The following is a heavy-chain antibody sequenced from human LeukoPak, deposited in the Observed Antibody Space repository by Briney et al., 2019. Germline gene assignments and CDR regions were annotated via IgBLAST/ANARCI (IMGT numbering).Heavy chain of an antibody. J-gene: IGHJ4*02. D-gene: IGHD2-2*01. V-gene: IGHV5-51*01. CDR1: GYSFTSYW. CDR2: IYPGDSDT. Sequence: GESLKISFKGSGYSFTSYWIGWVRQMPGKGLEWMGIIYPGDSDTRYSPSFQGQVTISADKSISTAYLQWSSLKASDTAMYYCARQYCSSTSCYGRFDYWGQGTLVTVSS. CDR3: ARQYCSSTSCYGRFDY.